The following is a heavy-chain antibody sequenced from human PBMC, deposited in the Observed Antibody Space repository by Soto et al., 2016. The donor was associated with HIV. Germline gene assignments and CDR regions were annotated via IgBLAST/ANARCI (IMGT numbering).Heavy chain of an antibody. V-gene: IGHV3-23*01. Sequence: EVQLLESGGGLVQPGGSLRLSCTASGLIFNNYAMSWVRQAPGKGLEWVSSIHGSGDTAYYADSVKGRFIISRDNFRNTLFLQMNNLRVEDTATYYVTKDLGNTIGQTGDWGQGTLVIVSS. D-gene: IGHD1-1*01. CDR1: GLIFNNYA. CDR2: IHGSGDTA. CDR3: TKDLGNTIGQTGD. J-gene: IGHJ4*02.